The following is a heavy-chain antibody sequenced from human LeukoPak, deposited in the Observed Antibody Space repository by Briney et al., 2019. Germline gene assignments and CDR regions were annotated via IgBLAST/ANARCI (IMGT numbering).Heavy chain of an antibody. CDR1: GFTFSSYG. D-gene: IGHD6-13*01. CDR2: IRYDGSNK. V-gene: IGHV3-30*02. J-gene: IGHJ4*02. Sequence: GGSLRLSCAASGFTFSSYGMHWVRQAPGKGLEWVVFIRYDGSNKYYADSVKGRFTISRDNSKNTLYLQMNRLRAEDTAVYYCAKVPLIAAPKHFDYWGQGTLVTVSS. CDR3: AKVPLIAAPKHFDY.